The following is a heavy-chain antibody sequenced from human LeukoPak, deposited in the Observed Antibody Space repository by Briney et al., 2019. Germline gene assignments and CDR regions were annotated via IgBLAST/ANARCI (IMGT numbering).Heavy chain of an antibody. CDR3: ARDSDGGSFDF. CDR2: VWYDGSYK. Sequence: GGSLRLSCAASGFXFNKYSMHWVRQAPGMGREWVAIVWYDGSYKYYADSVQGRFTVSRDNSRNTIYLQMNSLRDDDTAVYYCARDSDGGSFDFWGRGTLVTVSS. CDR1: GFXFNKYS. V-gene: IGHV3-33*01. D-gene: IGHD2-15*01. J-gene: IGHJ4*02.